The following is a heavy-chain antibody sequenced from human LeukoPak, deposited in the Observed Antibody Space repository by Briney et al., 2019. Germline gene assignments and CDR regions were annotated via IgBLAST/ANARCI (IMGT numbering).Heavy chain of an antibody. J-gene: IGHJ4*02. CDR3: ARGGGNILFDY. Sequence: GGSLRLSCAASGFTFSSYSMNWVRQAPGKGLEWVSSISSSSSYIYYADSVKGRFTISRDNAKNSLYLQMNSLRAEDTAVYCCARGGGNILFDYWGQGTLVTVSS. CDR2: ISSSSSYI. D-gene: IGHD4-23*01. CDR1: GFTFSSYS. V-gene: IGHV3-21*01.